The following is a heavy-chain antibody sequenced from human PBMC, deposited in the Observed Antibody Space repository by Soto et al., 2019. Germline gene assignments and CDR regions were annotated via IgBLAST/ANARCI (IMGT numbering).Heavy chain of an antibody. Sequence: QVQLVESGGGVVQPGRSLRLSCAASGFTFSSYGMHWVRQAPGKGLEWVAVIWYDGSNKYYADSVKGRFTISRDNFKNTLYLQMNSLRAEDTAVYYCARGIQSSGWWGSYYYGMDVWGQGTTVTVSS. V-gene: IGHV3-33*01. J-gene: IGHJ6*02. CDR3: ARGIQSSGWWGSYYYGMDV. CDR2: IWYDGSNK. CDR1: GFTFSSYG. D-gene: IGHD6-19*01.